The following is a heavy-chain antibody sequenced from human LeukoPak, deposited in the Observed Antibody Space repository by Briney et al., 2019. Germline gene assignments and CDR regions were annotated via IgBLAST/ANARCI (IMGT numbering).Heavy chain of an antibody. V-gene: IGHV1-69*13. CDR2: IIPIFGTA. D-gene: IGHD3-9*01. CDR1: GGTFSSYG. J-gene: IGHJ6*02. CDR3: ARVTLSRYFDWGNYYGMDV. Sequence: ASVKVSCKASGGTFSSYGISWVRQAPEQGLEWMGGIIPIFGTANYAQKFQGRVTITADASTTTAYMELSSLRSEDTAVYYCARVTLSRYFDWGNYYGMDVWGQGTTVTVSS.